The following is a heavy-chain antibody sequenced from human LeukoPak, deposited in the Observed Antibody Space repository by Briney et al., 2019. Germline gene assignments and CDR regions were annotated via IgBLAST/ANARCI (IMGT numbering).Heavy chain of an antibody. J-gene: IGHJ4*02. D-gene: IGHD2-21*01. CDR1: GGSISNYY. CDR2: IYFSGST. Sequence: SSETLSLTCTVSGGSISNYYWSWIRQPPGKGLEWIGYIYFSGSTSYKPSLRSRVTISVDTSKNQFSLKLSSVTAADTAVYYCARLPSYCGGYYFDYWGQGILVTVSS. CDR3: ARLPSYCGGYYFDY. V-gene: IGHV4-59*08.